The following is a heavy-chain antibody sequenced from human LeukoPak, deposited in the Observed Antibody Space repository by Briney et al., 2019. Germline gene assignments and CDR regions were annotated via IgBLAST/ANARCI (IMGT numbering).Heavy chain of an antibody. CDR1: GFTFGDYA. Sequence: PGGSLRLSCTASGFTFGDYAMSWVRQAPGKGLEWVGFIRSKAYGGTTEYAASVKGRFTISRDDPKSIAYLQMNSLKTEDTAVYYCAKDLDSTGIYSDWLDPWGQGTLVTVSS. CDR2: IRSKAYGGTT. V-gene: IGHV3-49*04. D-gene: IGHD3-10*01. CDR3: AKDLDSTGIYSDWLDP. J-gene: IGHJ5*02.